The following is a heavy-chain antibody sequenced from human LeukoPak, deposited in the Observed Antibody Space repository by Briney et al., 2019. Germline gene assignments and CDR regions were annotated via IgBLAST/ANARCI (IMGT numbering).Heavy chain of an antibody. CDR3: ASQVVAARDPFDY. CDR1: GFTFSSYA. J-gene: IGHJ4*02. Sequence: PGGSLRLSCAASGFTFSSYAMSWVRQAPGKGREWVSATSGSGGSTYYADSVKGRFTISRDNSKNTLYLQMNSLRAEDTAVYYCASQVVAARDPFDYWGQGTLVTVSS. D-gene: IGHD2-15*01. CDR2: TSGSGGST. V-gene: IGHV3-23*01.